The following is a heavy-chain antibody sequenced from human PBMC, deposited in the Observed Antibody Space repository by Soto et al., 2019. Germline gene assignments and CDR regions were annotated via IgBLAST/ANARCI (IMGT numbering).Heavy chain of an antibody. Sequence: QVQLRESGPGLVRPSETLSLTCTVSGGSISGYYWSWIRQPPGKGLEWIGYIYYNGKTNYNPSLKSRVTILVGTSKNQFSLKLSSVTAADTAVYYCARDRGRTAALDYWGQGNLVTVSS. CDR1: GGSISGYY. CDR3: ARDRGRTAALDY. J-gene: IGHJ4*02. D-gene: IGHD6-13*01. V-gene: IGHV4-59*01. CDR2: IYYNGKT.